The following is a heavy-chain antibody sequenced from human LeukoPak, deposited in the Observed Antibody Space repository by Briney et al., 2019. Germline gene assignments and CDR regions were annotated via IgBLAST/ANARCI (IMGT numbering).Heavy chain of an antibody. V-gene: IGHV1-69*02. D-gene: IGHD4-11*01. J-gene: IGHJ5*02. Sequence: SVKVSCKASGGTFSSYTISWVRQAPGQGLEWMGRIIPILGIANYAQRFQGRVTITADKSTSTAYMELSSLRSEDTAVYYCARFTYSNYGDWFDPWGQGTLVTVSS. CDR2: IIPILGIA. CDR3: ARFTYSNYGDWFDP. CDR1: GGTFSSYT.